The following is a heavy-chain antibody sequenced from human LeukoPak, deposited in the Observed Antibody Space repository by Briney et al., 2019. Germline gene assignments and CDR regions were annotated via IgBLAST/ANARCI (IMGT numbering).Heavy chain of an antibody. D-gene: IGHD3-22*01. CDR2: INPNSGGT. V-gene: IGHV1-2*02. J-gene: IGHJ3*02. CDR1: GYTLTGYY. Sequence: ASVKVSCKASGYTLTGYYMHWVRQAPGQGLEWMGWINPNSGGTNYAQKFQGRVTMTRDTSISTAYMELSRLRSDDTAVYYCARDTITYYYDSSGYYQPDAFDIWGQGTMVTVSS. CDR3: ARDTITYYYDSSGYYQPDAFDI.